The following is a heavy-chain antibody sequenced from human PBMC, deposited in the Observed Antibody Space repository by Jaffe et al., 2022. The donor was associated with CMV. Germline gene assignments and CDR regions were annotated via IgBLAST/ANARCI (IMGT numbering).Heavy chain of an antibody. CDR2: INHSGST. J-gene: IGHJ6*03. CDR3: ARGHAKGYCTNGVCYKGYYYYMDV. D-gene: IGHD2-8*01. V-gene: IGHV4-34*01. Sequence: QVQLQQWGAGLLKPSETLSLTCAVYGGSFSGYYWSWIRQPPGKGLEWIGEINHSGSTNYNPSLKSRVTISVDTSKNQFSLKLSSVTAADTAVYYCARGHAKGYCTNGVCYKGYYYYMDVWGKGTTVTVSS. CDR1: GGSFSGYY.